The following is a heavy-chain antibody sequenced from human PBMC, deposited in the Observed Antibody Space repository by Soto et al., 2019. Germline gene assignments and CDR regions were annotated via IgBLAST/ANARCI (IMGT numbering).Heavy chain of an antibody. D-gene: IGHD3-22*01. V-gene: IGHV1-18*01. CDR3: ARVPATGYYYDSSGYYSFDY. Sequence: AGVKVSCKASGYTFTSYGISWVRQAPGQGLEWMGWISTYNGNTNYAQKLQGRVTMTTDTSTSTAYMELRSLRSDDTAVYYCARVPATGYYYDSSGYYSFDYWGQGTLVTVSS. CDR1: GYTFTSYG. J-gene: IGHJ4*02. CDR2: ISTYNGNT.